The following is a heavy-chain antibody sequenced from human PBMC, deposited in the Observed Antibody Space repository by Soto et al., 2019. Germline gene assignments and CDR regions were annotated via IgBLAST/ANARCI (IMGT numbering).Heavy chain of an antibody. Sequence: QVQLVQSGAEVKKPGSSVKVSCTASGGTFSRYGFTWVRQAPGQGFQWMGGIIPIFGTTHYDQNFQGRLSITADESTSTVYMELSSLRSDDTAIYFCARTYYQWEALHYFDFWGQGTLVTVSS. CDR2: IIPIFGTT. J-gene: IGHJ4*02. CDR1: GGTFSRYG. CDR3: ARTYYQWEALHYFDF. D-gene: IGHD1-26*01. V-gene: IGHV1-69*01.